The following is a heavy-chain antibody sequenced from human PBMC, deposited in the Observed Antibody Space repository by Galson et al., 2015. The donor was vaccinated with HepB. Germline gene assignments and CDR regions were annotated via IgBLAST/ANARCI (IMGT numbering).Heavy chain of an antibody. Sequence: PLRLSCAAYGFSSSSYTTTWVRQAPGKGLEWISSIRSSSAYMYYADSVKGRFTISRDNAKNSLYLQMNSLRAEDTAVYYCARVISVSSWYYFDFWGQGSLVTVSS. CDR1: GFSSSSYT. CDR2: IRSSSAYM. CDR3: ARVISVSSWYYFDF. D-gene: IGHD6-13*01. V-gene: IGHV3-21*01. J-gene: IGHJ4*02.